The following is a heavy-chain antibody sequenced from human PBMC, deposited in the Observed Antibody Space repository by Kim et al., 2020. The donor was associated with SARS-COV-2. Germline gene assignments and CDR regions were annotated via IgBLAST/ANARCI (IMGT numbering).Heavy chain of an antibody. J-gene: IGHJ4*02. CDR1: GFTVSSNY. CDR3: ARASVDSSGYIPFDY. D-gene: IGHD3-22*01. Sequence: GGSLRLSCAASGFTVSSNYMSWVRQAPGKGLEWVSVIYSGGSTYYADSVKGRFTISRDNSKNTLYLQMNSLRAEDTAVYYCARASVDSSGYIPFDYWGQGTLVTVSS. V-gene: IGHV3-53*01. CDR2: IYSGGST.